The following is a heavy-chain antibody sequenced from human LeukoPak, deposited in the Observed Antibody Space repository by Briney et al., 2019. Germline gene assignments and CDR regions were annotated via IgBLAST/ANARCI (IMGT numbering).Heavy chain of an antibody. J-gene: IGHJ4*02. CDR1: GFTFSTFA. D-gene: IGHD2-8*02. Sequence: GGSLRLSCAASGFTFSTFAMIWVRQPPGKGLEWVSSIFPSGGEIHYADSVRGRFTISRDNSKSTLSLQMNSLRAEDTAIYYCATYRQVLLPFESWGLGTLVTVSS. CDR2: IFPSGGEI. V-gene: IGHV3-23*01. CDR3: ATYRQVLLPFES.